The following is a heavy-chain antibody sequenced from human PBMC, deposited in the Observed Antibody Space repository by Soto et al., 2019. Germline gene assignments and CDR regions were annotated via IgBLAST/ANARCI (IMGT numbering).Heavy chain of an antibody. CDR1: GFTFSSYS. J-gene: IGHJ5*02. D-gene: IGHD2-2*01. CDR3: ARDQDCSSTSCLTP. CDR2: ISSSSSYI. V-gene: IGHV3-21*01. Sequence: GGSLRLSCAASGFTFSSYSMNWVRQAPGKGLEWVSSISSSSSYIYYADSVKGRFTISRDNAKNSLYLQMNSLRAEDTAVYYCARDQDCSSTSCLTPWGQGTLVTVSS.